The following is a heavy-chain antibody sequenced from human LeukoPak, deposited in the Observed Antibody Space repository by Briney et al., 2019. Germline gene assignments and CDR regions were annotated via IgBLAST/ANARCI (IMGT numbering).Heavy chain of an antibody. D-gene: IGHD3/OR15-3a*01. CDR3: ASGHSRYYYGMDV. V-gene: IGHV4-61*02. Sequence: SETLSLTCTVSGGSISSGSYYWSWIRQPAGKGLEWIGRIYTSGSTNYNPSLKSRVTISVDTSKNQFSLKLSSVTAADTAVYYCASGHSRYYYGMDVWGQGTTVTVSS. J-gene: IGHJ6*02. CDR2: IYTSGST. CDR1: GGSISSGSYY.